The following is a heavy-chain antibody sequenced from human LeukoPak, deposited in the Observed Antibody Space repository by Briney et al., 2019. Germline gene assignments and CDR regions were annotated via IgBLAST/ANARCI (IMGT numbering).Heavy chain of an antibody. Sequence: SVKVSCKTSGGTFNNSAIRWMRQAPGQGLEWLGGIMPLFGTAGYAQKFQGRVTITKDESTRTVYLELTSLTSDDTAVYYCARDVHGDYGSGWFDPWGQGTLVSVSS. D-gene: IGHD4-17*01. CDR3: ARDVHGDYGSGWFDP. CDR1: GGTFNNSA. V-gene: IGHV1-69*05. CDR2: IMPLFGTA. J-gene: IGHJ5*02.